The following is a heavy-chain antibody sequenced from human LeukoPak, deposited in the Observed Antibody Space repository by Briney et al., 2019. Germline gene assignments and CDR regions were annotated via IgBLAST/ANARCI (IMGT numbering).Heavy chain of an antibody. Sequence: SETLSLTCAVYGGSFNDYYWIWIRQPPGKGLEWIGSIFHSGSTYYNPSLKSRVTISVDTSKNQFSLKLSSVTAADTAVYYCARVTSYSSSGAFDIWGQGTMVTVSS. CDR2: IFHSGST. CDR1: GGSFNDYY. V-gene: IGHV4-34*12. D-gene: IGHD6-6*01. CDR3: ARVTSYSSSGAFDI. J-gene: IGHJ3*02.